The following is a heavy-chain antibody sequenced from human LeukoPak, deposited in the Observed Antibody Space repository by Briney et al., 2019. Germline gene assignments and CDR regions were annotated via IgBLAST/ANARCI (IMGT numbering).Heavy chain of an antibody. Sequence: SETLSLTCTVSGDSISDYDWSWIRRPPGKGLEWIGYMSYSGSTNYNPSLKSRVTISVDTSNRQFSLKLSSVTAADTAVYYCARVYYSSSYDYWYFDLWGRGTLVTVSS. V-gene: IGHV4-59*01. CDR2: MSYSGST. J-gene: IGHJ2*01. CDR3: ARVYYSSSYDYWYFDL. CDR1: GDSISDYD. D-gene: IGHD6-13*01.